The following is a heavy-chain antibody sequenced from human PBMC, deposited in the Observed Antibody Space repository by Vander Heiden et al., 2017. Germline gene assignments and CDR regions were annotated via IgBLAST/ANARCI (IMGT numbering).Heavy chain of an antibody. J-gene: IGHJ3*02. V-gene: IGHV3-48*01. CDR1: EFTFNTYS. Sequence: EVQLVESGGALVQPGGSLRPSCAASEFTFNTYSMTWVRQAPGKGLEWVSYISGSATTIYYSDSAKGRFTISRDNAKNSLYLQMNSLTAEDTAVYYCARSDAFDIWGQGTRVTVSS. CDR2: ISGSATTI. CDR3: ARSDAFDI.